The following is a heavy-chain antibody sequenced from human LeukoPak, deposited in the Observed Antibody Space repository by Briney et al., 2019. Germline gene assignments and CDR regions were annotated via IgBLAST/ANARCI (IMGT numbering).Heavy chain of an antibody. D-gene: IGHD2-15*01. J-gene: IGHJ4*02. V-gene: IGHV4-61*02. CDR3: ARFFYSYFDY. CDR1: GGSLSSGGYY. Sequence: PSETLSLTCSVSGGSLSSGGYYWTWIRQPAGKGPEWIGRIYTNGNTNYNPSLKSRVTMSVDTSKNQFSLNLSSVTAADTAVYYCARFFYSYFDYWGQGTLVTVSS. CDR2: IYTNGNT.